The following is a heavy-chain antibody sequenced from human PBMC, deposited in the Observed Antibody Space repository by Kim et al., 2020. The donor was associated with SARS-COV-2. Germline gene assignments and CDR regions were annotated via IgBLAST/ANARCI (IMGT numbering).Heavy chain of an antibody. Sequence: ASVKVSCKASGYTFTKKGLSWVRQAPGQGLQWVGWISANRGNTNYPQRFQGILTLTRDKSTGTAYMELRSLRSDDTAVYYCARDVDHGLDVWGQSTTVMVSS. J-gene: IGHJ6*02. CDR2: ISANRGNT. D-gene: IGHD3-9*01. V-gene: IGHV1-18*01. CDR3: ARDVDHGLDV. CDR1: GYTFTKKG.